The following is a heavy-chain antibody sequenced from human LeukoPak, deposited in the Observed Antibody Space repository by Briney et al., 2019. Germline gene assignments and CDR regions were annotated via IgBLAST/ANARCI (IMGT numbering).Heavy chain of an antibody. J-gene: IGHJ4*02. CDR2: IYTSGST. Sequence: SQTLSLTCTVSGGSISSGSYYWRWIRQPAGKGLEWIGRIYTSGSTNYNPSLKSRVTISVDTSKNQFSLKLSSVTAADTAVYYCARGDRYYGSGSYGNWGQGTLVTVSS. CDR3: ARGDRYYGSGSYGN. D-gene: IGHD3-10*01. V-gene: IGHV4-61*02. CDR1: GGSISSGSYY.